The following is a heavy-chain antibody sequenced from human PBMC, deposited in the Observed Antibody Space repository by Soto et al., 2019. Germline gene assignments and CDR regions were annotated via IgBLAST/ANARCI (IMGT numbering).Heavy chain of an antibody. J-gene: IGHJ6*02. Sequence: ASVKVSCKASGYTFSNYGITWVRQAPGQGLEWMGWISAYNGHTNYAQKLQGRVTMTTDTSTSTAYMELRSLRSDDTAVYYCASSYYRSGTPYYYGMDVWGQGTTVTVSS. CDR3: ASSYYRSGTPYYYGMDV. CDR2: ISAYNGHT. CDR1: GYTFSNYG. D-gene: IGHD3-10*01. V-gene: IGHV1-18*01.